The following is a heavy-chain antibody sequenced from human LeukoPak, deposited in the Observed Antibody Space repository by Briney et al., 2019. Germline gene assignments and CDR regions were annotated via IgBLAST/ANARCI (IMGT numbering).Heavy chain of an antibody. CDR3: ARSGRRCSGRGGGDCYSWSDRYYYYYMDV. Sequence: PGGSLRLSCAASGFTFSDYYMSWIRQAPGKGLEWVSYISTSGTTMYYADSVKGRFTISRDNAKNSLYLQMNSLRAEDTAVYYCARSGRRCSGRGGGDCYSWSDRYYYYYMDVWGKGTTVTVSS. D-gene: IGHD2-21*01. CDR2: ISTSGTTM. J-gene: IGHJ6*03. CDR1: GFTFSDYY. V-gene: IGHV3-11*04.